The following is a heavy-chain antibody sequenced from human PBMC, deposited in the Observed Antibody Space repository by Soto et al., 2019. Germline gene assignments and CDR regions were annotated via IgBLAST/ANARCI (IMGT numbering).Heavy chain of an antibody. CDR3: ATPLDSSGYYAFDI. V-gene: IGHV4-59*08. CDR1: GGSISSYY. CDR2: IYYSGST. D-gene: IGHD3-22*01. J-gene: IGHJ3*02. Sequence: SETLSLTCTVSGGSISSYYWSWIRQPPGKGLEWIGYIYYSGSTNYNPSLKSRVTISVDTSKNLFSLKLSSVTAADTAVYYCATPLDSSGYYAFDIWGQGTMVTVSS.